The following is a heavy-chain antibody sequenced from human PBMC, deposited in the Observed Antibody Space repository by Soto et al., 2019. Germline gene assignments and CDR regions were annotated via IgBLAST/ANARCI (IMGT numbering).Heavy chain of an antibody. D-gene: IGHD1-26*01. J-gene: IGHJ4*02. Sequence: GGSLRLSWAASGFTFSSYGMHWVRQAPGKGLEWVAIISYDGSNQYYADSVKGRFTGSRDNSKNTLYLQMNSLRAEDTAVYYCAKGGSRHGYYFDYWAQGTLVTVSS. CDR1: GFTFSSYG. V-gene: IGHV3-30*18. CDR2: ISYDGSNQ. CDR3: AKGGSRHGYYFDY.